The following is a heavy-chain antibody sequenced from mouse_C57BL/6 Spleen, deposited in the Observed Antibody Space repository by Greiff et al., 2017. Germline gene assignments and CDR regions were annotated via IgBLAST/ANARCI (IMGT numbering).Heavy chain of an antibody. D-gene: IGHD1-1*01. CDR1: GYTFTDYY. J-gene: IGHJ4*01. CDR3: ARWATTVVATGRDY. V-gene: IGHV1-19*01. Sequence: EVQLQQSGPVLVKPGASVKMSCKASGYTFTDYYMNWVKQSHGKSLEWIGVINPYNGGTSYNQKFKGKATLTVDKSSSTAYMELNSLASEDSAVYYCARWATTVVATGRDYWGQGTSVTVSS. CDR2: INPYNGGT.